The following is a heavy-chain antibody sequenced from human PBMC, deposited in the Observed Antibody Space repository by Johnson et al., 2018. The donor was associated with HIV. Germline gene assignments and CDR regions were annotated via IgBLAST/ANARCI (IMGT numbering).Heavy chain of an antibody. Sequence: EQLVESGGGVVQPGRSLRLSCAASGYTLSRYVLYWGRQAPGKGLEWVANIKQDGSEKYYVDSVKGRFTISRDNAKNSLYLQMNSLRAEDTAVDYCATGHSSGWYRDAFDIWGQGTMVTVSS. CDR1: GYTLSRYV. D-gene: IGHD6-19*01. CDR3: ATGHSSGWYRDAFDI. CDR2: IKQDGSEK. J-gene: IGHJ3*02. V-gene: IGHV3-7*01.